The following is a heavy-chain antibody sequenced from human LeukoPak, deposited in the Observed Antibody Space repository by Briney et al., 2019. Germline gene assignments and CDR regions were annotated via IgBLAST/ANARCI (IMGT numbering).Heavy chain of an antibody. CDR2: IWYDGSNK. J-gene: IGHJ6*02. V-gene: IGHV3-33*08. D-gene: IGHD3-10*01. CDR1: GFTFSSYA. CDR3: ARDMVQGVLLYYGMDV. Sequence: PGRSLRLSCAASGFTFSSYAMHWVRQAPGKGLEWVAVIWYDGSNKYYADSVKGRFTISRDNSKNTLYLQMNSLRAEDTAVYYCARDMVQGVLLYYGMDVWGQGTTVTVSS.